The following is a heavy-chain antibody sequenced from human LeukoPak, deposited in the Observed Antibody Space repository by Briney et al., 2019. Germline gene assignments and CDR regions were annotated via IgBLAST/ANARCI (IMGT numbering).Heavy chain of an antibody. J-gene: IGHJ4*02. Sequence: GGSLRLSCVASGFTFSSHAMTWVRQAPGKGLEWVSGITSSGASAYYAASVKGRFTVSRDNSENTLYLQINNLSAEDSGTYYCVKDEDLYSPTWYLFEDWGQGTLVTVSS. CDR3: VKDEDLYSPTWYLFED. CDR2: ITSSGASA. CDR1: GFTFSSHA. D-gene: IGHD5-12*01. V-gene: IGHV3-23*01.